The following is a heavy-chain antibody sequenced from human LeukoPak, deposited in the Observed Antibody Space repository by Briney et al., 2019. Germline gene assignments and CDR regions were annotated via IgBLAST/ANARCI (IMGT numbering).Heavy chain of an antibody. D-gene: IGHD3-22*01. V-gene: IGHV3-23*01. CDR2: ISGSGDNT. J-gene: IGHJ4*02. CDR3: AKGSYYDSSGSFYFDY. Sequence: GGSLRLSCAASGFTFSSYAMSWVRQAPGKGLEWVSGISGSGDNTYYADSVKGRFTISRDNSKSTLYVQVNSLGTEDTAAYYCAKGSYYDSSGSFYFDYWGQGNLVTVSS. CDR1: GFTFSSYA.